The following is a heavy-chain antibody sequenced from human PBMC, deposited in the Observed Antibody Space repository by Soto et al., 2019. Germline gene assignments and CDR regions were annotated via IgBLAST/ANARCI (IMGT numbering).Heavy chain of an antibody. D-gene: IGHD2-15*01. CDR1: GGSFSGYY. CDR2: INHSGST. CDR3: ARSAPPPVAARRRSSAFDI. Sequence: QVQLQQWGAGLLKPSETLSLTCAVYGGSFSGYYWSWIRQPPGKGLEWIGEINHSGSTNYNPSLKSRVPISVDTSKNQFSLKLSSVTAADTAVYYCARSAPPPVAARRRSSAFDIWGQGTMVTVSS. J-gene: IGHJ3*02. V-gene: IGHV4-34*01.